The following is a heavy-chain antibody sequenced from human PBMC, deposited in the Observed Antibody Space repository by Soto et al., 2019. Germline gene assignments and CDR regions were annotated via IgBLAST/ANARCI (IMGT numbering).Heavy chain of an antibody. Sequence: QLQLQESGPGLVKPSETLSLTCTVSGGSISSSSSYWGWIRQPPGKGLEWIGIIFYSGSTYYNPSLTLRVTRSVDTSTNQFSLKLSSVTAADTAVYYCARHPRLAASGTTCFDPWGQGTLVTVSS. V-gene: IGHV4-39*01. CDR3: ARHPRLAASGTTCFDP. CDR2: IFYSGST. CDR1: GGSISSSSSY. D-gene: IGHD6-13*01. J-gene: IGHJ5*02.